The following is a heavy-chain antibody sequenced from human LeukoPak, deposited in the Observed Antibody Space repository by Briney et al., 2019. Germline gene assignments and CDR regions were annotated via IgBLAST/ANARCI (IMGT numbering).Heavy chain of an antibody. J-gene: IGHJ3*02. CDR3: ARRPKLPGGVIVTAFDI. D-gene: IGHD3-16*02. Sequence: SETLSLTCTVSGGSISSSSYYWGWIRQPPGKGLEWIGSIYYSGSTYYNPSLKSRVTISVDTSKNQFSLKLSSVTAADTAVYYCARRPKLPGGVIVTAFDIWGQGTMVTVSS. CDR1: GGSISSSSYY. CDR2: IYYSGST. V-gene: IGHV4-39*01.